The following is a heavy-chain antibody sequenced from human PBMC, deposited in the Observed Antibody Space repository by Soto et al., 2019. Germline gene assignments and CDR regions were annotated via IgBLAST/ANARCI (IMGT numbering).Heavy chain of an antibody. CDR2: INPNSGGT. CDR3: ARDYCRGGSCTHFYYYGMDV. J-gene: IGHJ6*02. CDR1: GYTFTGYY. Sequence: ASVKVSFKASGYTFTGYYMHWARQAPGQGLEWMGWINPNSGGTNYAQKFQGWVTMTRDTSISTAYMELSRLRSDDTAVYYCARDYCRGGSCTHFYYYGMDVWGQGTTVTVS. D-gene: IGHD2-15*01. V-gene: IGHV1-2*04.